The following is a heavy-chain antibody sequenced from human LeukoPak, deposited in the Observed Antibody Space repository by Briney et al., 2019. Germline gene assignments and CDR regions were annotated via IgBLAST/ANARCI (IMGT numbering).Heavy chain of an antibody. V-gene: IGHV4-39*01. CDR2: IYYSGST. Sequence: SETLSLTCTVSGGYISSSSYYWGWIRQPPGKGLEWIGTIYYSGSTYYNPSLKGRVTISVDTSKNQFSLKVSSVTAADTAVYYCARHEWQQLVKFDYWGQGALVTVSS. CDR3: ARHEWQQLVKFDY. J-gene: IGHJ4*02. CDR1: GGYISSSSYY. D-gene: IGHD6-13*01.